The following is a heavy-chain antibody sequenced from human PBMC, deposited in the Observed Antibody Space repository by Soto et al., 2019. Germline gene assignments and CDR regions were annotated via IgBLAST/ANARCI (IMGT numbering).Heavy chain of an antibody. D-gene: IGHD6-6*01. V-gene: IGHV1-69*01. CDR1: GGTFTNYV. J-gene: IGHJ5*02. CDR3: ARGRSSPSFAP. Sequence: QVQLVQSGAEVRKPGSSVKVSCKISGGTFTNYVISWLRQAPGQGLEWMGGLIPIFGAANLAQKFQGRVTITADESTSTVHMALSSLTSEDTPVYYCARGRSSPSFAPWGQGTLVPVSS. CDR2: LIPIFGAA.